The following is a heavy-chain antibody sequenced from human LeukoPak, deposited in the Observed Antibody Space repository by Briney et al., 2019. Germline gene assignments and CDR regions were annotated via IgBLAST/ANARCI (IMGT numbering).Heavy chain of an antibody. J-gene: IGHJ4*02. CDR1: GGSISSGGYY. CDR3: ARGLYYTFWSGSYTEDRFFDY. D-gene: IGHD3-3*01. Sequence: SQTLSLTCTVSGGSISSGGYYWTWIRQHPGQGLEWIGYIYYSGSTYYNPSLKSRVTISVDTSRNQVSLKLISVTAADTAVYYCARGLYYTFWSGSYTEDRFFDYWGQGTLVTVSS. CDR2: IYYSGST. V-gene: IGHV4-31*03.